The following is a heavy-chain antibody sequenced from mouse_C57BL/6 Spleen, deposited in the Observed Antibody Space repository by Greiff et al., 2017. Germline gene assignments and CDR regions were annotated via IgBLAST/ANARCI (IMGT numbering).Heavy chain of an antibody. V-gene: IGHV14-3*01. CDR1: GFNIKNTY. CDR3: ASVPYGSSYRDYYAMDY. CDR2: IDPANGNT. D-gene: IGHD1-1*01. J-gene: IGHJ4*01. Sequence: VHVKQSVAELVRPGASVKLSCTASGFNIKNTYMHWVKQRPEQGLEWIGRIDPANGNTKYAPKFQGKATLTADTSSNTAYLQLSSLTSEDTAIYYCASVPYGSSYRDYYAMDYWGQGTSVTVSS.